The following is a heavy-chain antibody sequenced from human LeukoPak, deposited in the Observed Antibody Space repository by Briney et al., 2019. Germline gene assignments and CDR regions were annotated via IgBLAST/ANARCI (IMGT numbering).Heavy chain of an antibody. CDR2: IGGSGGST. D-gene: IGHD3-10*01. J-gene: IGHJ6*03. CDR3: AKDGGLLWFGELPRTFYYMDV. Sequence: PGGSLRLSCAASGFTFSSYAMSWVRQAPGKGLEWVSAIGGSGGSTYYADSVKGRFTISRDNSKNTLYLQMNSLRAEDTAVYYCAKDGGLLWFGELPRTFYYMDVWGKGTTVTVSS. CDR1: GFTFSSYA. V-gene: IGHV3-23*01.